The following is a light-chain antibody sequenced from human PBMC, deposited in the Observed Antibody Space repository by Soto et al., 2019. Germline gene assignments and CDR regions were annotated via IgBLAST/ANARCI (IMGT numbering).Light chain of an antibody. CDR3: QPSYSTPRT. J-gene: IGKJ1*01. CDR2: AAY. V-gene: IGKV1-39*01. Sequence: DIQMTQSPSSLSSSVGDIVTITCRASQSISSYLNWYQQKPGKAPKLLIYAAYSLQSGVTSRFSGGGSGTDFTLTISSLQPEDFATYYCQPSYSTPRTFGPGTQVEIK. CDR1: QSISSY.